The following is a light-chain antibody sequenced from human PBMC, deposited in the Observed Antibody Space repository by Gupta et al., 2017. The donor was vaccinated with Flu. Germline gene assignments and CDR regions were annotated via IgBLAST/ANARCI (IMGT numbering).Light chain of an antibody. V-gene: IGLV2-23*02. CDR3: CSYAGSDAVWV. CDR2: QNI. J-gene: IGLJ1*01. Sequence: APRLIIFQNIKRPSGVSYRFSGSKSAHAASLTISGLQREDEADSYCCSYAGSDAVWVFGAGTRVTVL.